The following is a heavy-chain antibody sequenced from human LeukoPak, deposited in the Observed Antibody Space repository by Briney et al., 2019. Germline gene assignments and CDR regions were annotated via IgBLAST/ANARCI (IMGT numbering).Heavy chain of an antibody. CDR2: IYSSGST. Sequence: SETLSLTCTVSGGSLTSTSHYWDWVRQPPGKGLEWLGSIYSSGSTYYNPSLKSRVTVSFDTSKNQFSLSLTSVTAADTAVYYCTKRRGYSFGLDYYYMAVWGKGTTVT. CDR1: GGSLTSTSHY. CDR3: TKRRGYSFGLDYYYMAV. J-gene: IGHJ6*03. V-gene: IGHV4-39*01. D-gene: IGHD5-18*01.